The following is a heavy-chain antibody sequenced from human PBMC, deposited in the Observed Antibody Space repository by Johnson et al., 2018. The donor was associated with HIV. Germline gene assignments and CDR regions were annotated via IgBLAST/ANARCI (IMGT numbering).Heavy chain of an antibody. V-gene: IGHV3-20*04. Sequence: VQLVESGGGVVRPGGSLRLSCSASGFTFDDYGMSWVRQAPGKGLEWVSGLHWNGGRPGYADSVKGRFTISRDNAKNSLYLQMNRLGAEDTAVYYCSKWWFGELLPNAFDLWGQGTMVTVSS. CDR1: GFTFDDYG. D-gene: IGHD3-10*01. J-gene: IGHJ3*01. CDR3: SKWWFGELLPNAFDL. CDR2: LHWNGGRP.